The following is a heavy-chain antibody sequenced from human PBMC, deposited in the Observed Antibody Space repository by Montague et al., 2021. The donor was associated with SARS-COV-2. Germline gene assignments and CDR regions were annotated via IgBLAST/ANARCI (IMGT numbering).Heavy chain of an antibody. V-gene: IGHV4-61*02. CDR1: GGSISSGSHY. Sequence: TLSLTCTVSGGSISSGSHYWSWIRQPAGKGLEWIGRIYTSGSTNYNPSLKSRVTISVDTSKNQFSLKLSSVTAADTAVYYCARDRVDRYSGSRTAYGMDVWGQGTTVTVSS. CDR3: ARDRVDRYSGSRTAYGMDV. D-gene: IGHD1-26*01. CDR2: IYTSGST. J-gene: IGHJ6*02.